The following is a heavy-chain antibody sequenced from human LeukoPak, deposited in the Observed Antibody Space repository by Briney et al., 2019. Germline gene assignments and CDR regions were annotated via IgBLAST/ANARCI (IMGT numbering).Heavy chain of an antibody. V-gene: IGHV3-49*04. Sequence: GGSLRLSCTASGFTFGDYAMSWVRQAPGKGLEWVGFIRSKAYGGTTEYAASVKGRFTISRDDSKSIAYLQINSLKTEDTAVYYCTRVTGIQLWPLSGVDYWGQGTLVTVSS. CDR3: TRVTGIQLWPLSGVDY. CDR1: GFTFGDYA. D-gene: IGHD5-18*01. J-gene: IGHJ4*02. CDR2: IRSKAYGGTT.